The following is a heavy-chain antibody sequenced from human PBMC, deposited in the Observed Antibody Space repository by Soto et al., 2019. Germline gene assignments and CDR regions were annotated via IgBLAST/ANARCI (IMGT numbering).Heavy chain of an antibody. CDR3: ARPHRRRAFDI. V-gene: IGHV4-34*01. CDR1: GGSFSGYY. Sequence: QVQLQQWGAGLLKPSETLSLTCAVYGGSFSGYYWSWIRQPPGKGLEWIGEINHSGSTNYNPSLKSRVTISVDTSKNQFSLKLSSVTAADTAVYYCARPHRRRAFDIWGQGTMVTVSS. CDR2: INHSGST. J-gene: IGHJ3*02.